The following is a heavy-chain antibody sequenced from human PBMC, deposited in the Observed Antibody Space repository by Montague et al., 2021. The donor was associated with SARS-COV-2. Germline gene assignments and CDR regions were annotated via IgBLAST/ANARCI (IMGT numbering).Heavy chain of an antibody. V-gene: IGHV3-11*01. J-gene: IGHJ3*02. CDR2: ISSSGSTI. D-gene: IGHD5-18*01. CDR3: ARVRHRYGYLSAFDI. CDR1: GFTFSDYY. Sequence: SLRLSCAASGFTFSDYYMSWIRQAPGKGLEWVSYISSSGSTIYYADSVKGRFTISRDNAKNSLYLQMNSLRAEDTAVYYCARVRHRYGYLSAFDIWGQGTMVTVSS.